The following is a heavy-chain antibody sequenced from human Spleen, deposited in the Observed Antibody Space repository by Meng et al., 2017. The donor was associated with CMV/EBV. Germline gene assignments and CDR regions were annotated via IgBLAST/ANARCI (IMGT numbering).Heavy chain of an antibody. Sequence: CAVSGGAVSSGSYYWSWIRQPPGKGLEWIGYIYYSGSTNYTPSLKSRVTISVDTSKNQFSLKLSSVTAADTAVYYCARYSGWYGVDYWGQGTLVTVSS. D-gene: IGHD6-19*01. CDR3: ARYSGWYGVDY. V-gene: IGHV4-61*01. CDR1: GGAVSSGSYY. CDR2: IYYSGST. J-gene: IGHJ4*02.